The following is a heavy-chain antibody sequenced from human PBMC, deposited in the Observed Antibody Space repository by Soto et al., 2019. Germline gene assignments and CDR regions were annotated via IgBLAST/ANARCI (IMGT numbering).Heavy chain of an antibody. D-gene: IGHD3-22*01. CDR3: ASTTYDSSAYYYWYLGL. V-gene: IGHV1-69*06. CDR1: EDTFRNYA. J-gene: IGHJ2*01. CDR2: IIPIFGTA. Sequence: QVELVQSGAEVKKPGSSVKVSCQASEDTFRNYAISWVRQAPGQGLEWMGGIIPIFGTANYAQKFQGRVTITADTSANTVYLELSGLRSEDPAVYYCASTTYDSSAYYYWYLGLWGRGTLVTVSS.